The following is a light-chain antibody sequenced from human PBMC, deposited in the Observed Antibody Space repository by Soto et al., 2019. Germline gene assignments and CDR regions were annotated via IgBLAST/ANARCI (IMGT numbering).Light chain of an antibody. CDR2: GAS. Sequence: EIVLTQSPGTLSLSPGERATLSCRASQSVSSNFLAWYQQKPGQAPRLLIYGASSRATGISDRFRGSGSGTDFILPISRLEAEDFAVYYCHQYVNAPLTFGGGTKVEIK. V-gene: IGKV3-20*01. CDR3: HQYVNAPLT. J-gene: IGKJ4*01. CDR1: QSVSSNF.